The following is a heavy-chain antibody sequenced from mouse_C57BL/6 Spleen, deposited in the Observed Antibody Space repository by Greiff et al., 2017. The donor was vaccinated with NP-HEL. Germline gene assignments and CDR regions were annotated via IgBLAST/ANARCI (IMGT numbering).Heavy chain of an antibody. V-gene: IGHV1-53*01. J-gene: IGHJ4*01. CDR1: GYTFTSYW. D-gene: IGHD1-1*01. CDR2: IIPSNGGN. Sequence: QVQLQQSGTELVKPGASVKLSCKASGYTFTSYWMHWVKQRPGQGLEWIGNIIPSNGGNKYNEQFKSKATLTVDKSSSTAYMQLSSLTSEDSAVYYCARVVARAMDYWGQGTSVTVSS. CDR3: ARVVARAMDY.